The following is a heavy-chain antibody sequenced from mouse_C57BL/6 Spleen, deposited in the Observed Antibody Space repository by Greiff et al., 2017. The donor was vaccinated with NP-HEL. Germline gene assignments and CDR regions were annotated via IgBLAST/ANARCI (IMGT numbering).Heavy chain of an antibody. V-gene: IGHV1-53*01. J-gene: IGHJ2*01. CDR1: GYTFTSYW. D-gene: IGHD1-1*01. Sequence: VQLQQPGTELVKPGASVKLSCKASGYTFTSYWMHWVKQRPGQGLEWIGNINPSNGGTNYNEKFKSKATLTVDKSSSTAYMQLSSLTSEDSAVYYCAREHYYGSRRGYYFDYWGQGTTLTVSS. CDR3: AREHYYGSRRGYYFDY. CDR2: INPSNGGT.